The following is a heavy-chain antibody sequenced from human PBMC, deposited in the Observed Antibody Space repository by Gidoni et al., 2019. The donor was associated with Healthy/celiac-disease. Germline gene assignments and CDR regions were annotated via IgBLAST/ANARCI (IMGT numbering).Heavy chain of an antibody. Sequence: QVKLVESGGGVVQPGRSLRRSCAASGFPFSSYGMHWVRQAQGKGLEWVAVIWYDGSNKYYAASVKGRFTISRDNSKNTLYLQMNSLIAEDTAVYYCARDLAPDGMEALDYWGQGPLVTVSS. CDR1: GFPFSSYG. CDR3: ARDLAPDGMEALDY. CDR2: IWYDGSNK. V-gene: IGHV3-33*01. J-gene: IGHJ4*02. D-gene: IGHD3-3*01.